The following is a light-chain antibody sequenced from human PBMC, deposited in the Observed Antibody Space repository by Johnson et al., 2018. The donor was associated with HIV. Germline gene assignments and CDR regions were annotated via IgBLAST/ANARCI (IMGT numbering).Light chain of an antibody. CDR3: ATWDGILTIGGV. CDR2: ENN. V-gene: IGLV1-51*02. J-gene: IGLJ1*01. CDR1: SSNIGNNY. Sequence: QSVLTQPPSVSAAPGQKVTISCSGSSSNIGNNYVSWYQQLPGTAPKLLIYENNKRPSGIPDRFSGSKSGTSATLGITGLQTGDEADYYCATWDGILTIGGVFGTGTKITVL.